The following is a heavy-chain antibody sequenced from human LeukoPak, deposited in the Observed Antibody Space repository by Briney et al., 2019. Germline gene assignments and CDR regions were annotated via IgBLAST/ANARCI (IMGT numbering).Heavy chain of an antibody. Sequence: ASETLSLTCTVSGGSISSSSYYWGWIRQPPGKGLEWIGSIYYSGSTYYNPSLKSRVTISVDTSKNQFSLKLSSVTAADTAVYYCARGGLTQAFDIWGQGTMVTVSS. CDR1: GGSISSSSYY. CDR2: IYYSGST. V-gene: IGHV4-39*01. J-gene: IGHJ3*02. D-gene: IGHD3-16*01. CDR3: ARGGLTQAFDI.